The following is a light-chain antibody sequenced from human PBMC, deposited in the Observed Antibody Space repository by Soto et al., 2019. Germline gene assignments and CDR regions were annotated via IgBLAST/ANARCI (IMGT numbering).Light chain of an antibody. CDR2: EVS. V-gene: IGLV2-14*01. Sequence: QSVLTQPASVSGSHGQSITISCTGTCSDVGDYNYVSWYQQRPGNAPKLMIYEVSNRPSGVSNRFSGSKSGNTASLTISGLQAEDEADYYCSSYSTSTTLVVFGGGTKLTVL. J-gene: IGLJ2*01. CDR3: SSYSTSTTLVV. CDR1: CSDVGDYNY.